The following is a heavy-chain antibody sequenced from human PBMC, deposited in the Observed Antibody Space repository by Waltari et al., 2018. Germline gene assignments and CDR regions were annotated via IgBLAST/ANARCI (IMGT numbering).Heavy chain of an antibody. V-gene: IGHV4-34*01. D-gene: IGHD6-19*01. CDR2: INHSGST. CDR3: ATGRTVAGPRRAFDI. CDR1: GGSFSGYY. Sequence: QVQLQQWGAGLLKPSETLSLTCAVYGGSFSGYYWSWIRQPPGKGLEWIGEINHSGSTYYNPSLKSRVTISVDTSKNQFSLKLSSVTAADTAVYYCATGRTVAGPRRAFDIWGQGTMVTVSS. J-gene: IGHJ3*02.